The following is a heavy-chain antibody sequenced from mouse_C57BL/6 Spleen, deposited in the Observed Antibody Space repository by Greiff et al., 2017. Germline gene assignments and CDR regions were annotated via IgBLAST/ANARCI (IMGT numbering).Heavy chain of an antibody. CDR2: FYPGSGSI. J-gene: IGHJ3*01. V-gene: IGHV1-62-2*01. CDR1: GYTFTEYT. CDR3: ARHEDGGAWFAY. Sequence: QVHVKQSGAELVKPGASVKLSCKASGYTFTEYTIHWVKQRSGQGLEWIGWFYPGSGSIKYNEKFKDKATLTADKSSSTVYMELSRVTSEDSAVYFCARHEDGGAWFAYWGQGTLVTVSA.